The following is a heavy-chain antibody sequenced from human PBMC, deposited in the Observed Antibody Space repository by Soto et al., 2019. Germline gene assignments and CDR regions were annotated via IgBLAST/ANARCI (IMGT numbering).Heavy chain of an antibody. D-gene: IGHD6-6*01. J-gene: IGHJ4*02. Sequence: QLQLQESGPGLVKPSETLSLTCTVSGGSISSSSYYWGWIRQPPGKGLEWIGSIYYSGSTYYNPYLKSRVTISVDTSKNQFSLKLSSVTAADTAVYYCARRIAARQPFDYWGQGTLVTVSS. CDR3: ARRIAARQPFDY. CDR2: IYYSGST. V-gene: IGHV4-39*01. CDR1: GGSISSSSYY.